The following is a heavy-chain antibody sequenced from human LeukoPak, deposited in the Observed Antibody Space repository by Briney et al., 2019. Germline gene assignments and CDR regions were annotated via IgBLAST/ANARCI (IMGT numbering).Heavy chain of an antibody. CDR2: IIPIFGTA. CDR1: GGTFSSYA. CDR3: ARDLSWNYSYYYYMDV. Sequence: GASVKVSCKASGGTFSSYAISWVRQAPGQGLEWMGGIIPIFGTANYAQKFQGRVTITADESTSTAYMELSSLRSEDTAVYYCARDLSWNYSYYYYMDVWGKGTTVTVSS. D-gene: IGHD1-1*01. J-gene: IGHJ6*03. V-gene: IGHV1-69*13.